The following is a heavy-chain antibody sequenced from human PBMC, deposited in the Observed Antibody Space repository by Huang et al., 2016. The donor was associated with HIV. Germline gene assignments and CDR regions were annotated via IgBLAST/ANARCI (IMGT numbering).Heavy chain of an antibody. CDR3: ARDPFIKAFDI. Sequence: EVQLVESGGGLVQPGGSLRLSCAASDFDFSSYWTMWLRQVQGKGLEWVDSIREDSGQKDYLDSVKGRFIISRDNPKKSLYLQMNNLRAEDAAVYYCARDPFIKAFDIWGQGTLVTVSS. J-gene: IGHJ3*02. CDR2: IREDSGQK. CDR1: DFDFSSYW. V-gene: IGHV3-7*01.